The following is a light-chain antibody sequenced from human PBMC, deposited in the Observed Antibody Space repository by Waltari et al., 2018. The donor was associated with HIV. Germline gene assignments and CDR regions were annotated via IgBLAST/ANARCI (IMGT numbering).Light chain of an antibody. V-gene: IGLV1-47*01. CDR1: TPDIGTNS. CDR3: TAWDGTRSGWI. J-gene: IGLJ2*01. Sequence: QSVLTQPPSASGTPGQRVTISCSGGTPDIGTNSVYCSQQFPGTPPKVLICKNDQRPAGVSRRFAAYSASTAASLASGVLRNEDEADFYCTAWDGTRSGWIFGGGTKLTVL. CDR2: KND.